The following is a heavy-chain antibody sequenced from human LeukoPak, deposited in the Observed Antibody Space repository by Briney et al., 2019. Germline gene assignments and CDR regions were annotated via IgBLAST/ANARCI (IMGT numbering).Heavy chain of an antibody. Sequence: PSETLSLTCTVSGGSISDAAYYWSWIRQHPGEGLKWIGYIYYSGSTSYNPSLKSRVTISVDTSKNQFSLKLSSVTAADTAVYYCARYFGGSYRWFDPWGQGTLVTVSS. CDR3: ARYFGGSYRWFDP. D-gene: IGHD1-26*01. CDR2: IYYSGST. CDR1: GGSISDAAYY. V-gene: IGHV4-30-4*01. J-gene: IGHJ5*02.